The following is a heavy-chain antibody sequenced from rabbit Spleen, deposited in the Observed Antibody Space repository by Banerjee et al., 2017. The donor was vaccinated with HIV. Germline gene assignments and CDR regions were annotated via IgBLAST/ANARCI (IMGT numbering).Heavy chain of an antibody. CDR3: ARDTASSFSSYGMDL. CDR2: IDAGSSGFT. CDR1: GVSCSFSSY. J-gene: IGHJ6*01. V-gene: IGHV1S40*01. Sequence: QSLEESGGDLVKPGASLTLTGPASGVSCSFSSYMCGVGQAPGKGLEWIACIDAGSSGFTYFATWAKGRFTISKTSSTTVTLEMTRLTAADTATYFCARDTASSFSSYGMDLWGPGTLVTVS. D-gene: IGHD8-1*01.